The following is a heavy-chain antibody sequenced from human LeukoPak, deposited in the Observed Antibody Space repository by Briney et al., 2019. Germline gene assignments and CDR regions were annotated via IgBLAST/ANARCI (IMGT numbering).Heavy chain of an antibody. J-gene: IGHJ5*02. V-gene: IGHV3-30*02. D-gene: IGHD2-2*01. CDR2: IRYDGSNK. CDR3: AKDSLRKHIVVVPAAPPGWFDP. Sequence: GGSLRLSCAASGFTFSSYGMHWVRQAPGKGLEWVAFIRYDGSNKYYADSVKGQFTISRDNSKNTLYLQMNSLRAEDTAVYYCAKDSLRKHIVVVPAAPPGWFDPWGQGTLVTVSS. CDR1: GFTFSSYG.